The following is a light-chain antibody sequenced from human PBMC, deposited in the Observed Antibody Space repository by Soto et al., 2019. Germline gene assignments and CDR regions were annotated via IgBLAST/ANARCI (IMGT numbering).Light chain of an antibody. J-gene: IGKJ1*01. CDR3: QQYGGLPRT. Sequence: EVVLTQSPGTLSLSQGGRATLSCRASQSVSSNYLAWYQQKLGQAPRLLIFAASSRATGIQDRFSGSGSGTDFTLTISRLEPEDFAVYYCQQYGGLPRTFGPGTKVEI. V-gene: IGKV3-20*01. CDR2: AAS. CDR1: QSVSSNY.